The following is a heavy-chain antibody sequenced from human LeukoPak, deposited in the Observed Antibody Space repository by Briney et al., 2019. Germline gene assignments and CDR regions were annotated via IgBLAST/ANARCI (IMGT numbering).Heavy chain of an antibody. CDR3: ARKVRELDY. CDR2: ISGYGAST. V-gene: IGHV3-23*01. D-gene: IGHD1-1*01. CDR1: GFTFPNYA. J-gene: IGHJ4*02. Sequence: GGSLRLSCAASGFTFPNYAMSWVRQAPGKGLQWVSYISGYGASTFYADSVKGRFTISRDNSKNTLYLQMNSLRAEDTAVYYCARKVRELDYWGQGTLVTVSS.